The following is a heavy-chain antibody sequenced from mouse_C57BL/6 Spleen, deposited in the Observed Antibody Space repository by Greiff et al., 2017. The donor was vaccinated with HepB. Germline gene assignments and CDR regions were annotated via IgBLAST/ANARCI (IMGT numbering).Heavy chain of an antibody. Sequence: EVNVVDSGGGLVKPGGSLKLSCAASGFTFSDYGMHWVRQAPEKGLEWVAYISSGSSTIYYADTVKGRCTISRDNAKNTLFLQMTSLRSEDTAMYYCATSPTVVAPEYFDDWGKGTTLTVSS. CDR3: ATSPTVVAPEYFDD. J-gene: IGHJ2*01. D-gene: IGHD1-1*01. CDR2: ISSGSSTI. V-gene: IGHV5-17*01. CDR1: GFTFSDYG.